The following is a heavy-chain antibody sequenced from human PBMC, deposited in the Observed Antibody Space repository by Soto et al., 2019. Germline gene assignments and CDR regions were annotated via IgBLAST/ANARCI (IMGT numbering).Heavy chain of an antibody. Sequence: PGGSLRLSCAASGFAFSNYDMHWVRQAPGKGLEWVSSISTSIDATYYADSVKGRFTISRDDSKNTLYLQMNSLRAGDSAVYYCAKDRTVAARNFDYWGQGTQVTVSS. CDR1: GFAFSNYD. CDR3: AKDRTVAARNFDY. J-gene: IGHJ4*02. D-gene: IGHD6-6*01. V-gene: IGHV3-23*01. CDR2: ISTSIDAT.